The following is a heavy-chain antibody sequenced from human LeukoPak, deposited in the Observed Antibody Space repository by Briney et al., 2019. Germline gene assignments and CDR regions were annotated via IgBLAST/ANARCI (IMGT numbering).Heavy chain of an antibody. CDR1: GFTFSSYA. CDR3: TYSSSWYWFDY. CDR2: ISGSGVST. Sequence: GGSLRLSCAASGFTFSSYAMSWVRQAPGKGLEWVSAISGSGVSTYYADSVKGRFTISRDNPKNTLYLQMNSLRAEDTAVYYCTYSSSWYWFDYWGPGTLVTVSS. V-gene: IGHV3-23*01. J-gene: IGHJ4*02. D-gene: IGHD6-13*01.